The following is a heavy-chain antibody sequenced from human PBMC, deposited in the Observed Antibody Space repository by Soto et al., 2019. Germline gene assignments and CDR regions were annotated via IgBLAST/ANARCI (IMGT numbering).Heavy chain of an antibody. Sequence: SETLSLTCTVSGGSISSGDYYWSWIRQPPGKGLEWIGYIYYTGSTYYNPSLKSRLTISIDRSKNHFSLNLTSATAADTAVYFCARYQKGPFDHWGQGTLVTVYS. J-gene: IGHJ4*02. D-gene: IGHD2-2*01. CDR3: ARYQKGPFDH. V-gene: IGHV4-30-4*01. CDR2: IYYTGST. CDR1: GGSISSGDYY.